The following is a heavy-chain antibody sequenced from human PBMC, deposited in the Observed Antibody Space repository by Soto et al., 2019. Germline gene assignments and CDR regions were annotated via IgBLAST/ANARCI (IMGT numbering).Heavy chain of an antibody. CDR2: ISGGGGST. D-gene: IGHD6-6*01. V-gene: IGHV3-23*01. CDR3: AKDRGWLAARDGFDA. CDR1: GFPFSSFA. J-gene: IGHJ5*02. Sequence: EVQLLESGGALVQPGGSLRLSCAASGFPFSSFALSWVRQAPGKGLEWVSAISGGGGSTYYADSVQGRFTITRDNSKNTVFLQMNSLRDGDPALSYCAKDRGWLAARDGFDAGGQGTLVTVSS.